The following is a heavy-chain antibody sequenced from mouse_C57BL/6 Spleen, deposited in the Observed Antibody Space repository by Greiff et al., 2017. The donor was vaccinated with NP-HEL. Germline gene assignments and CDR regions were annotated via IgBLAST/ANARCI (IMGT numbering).Heavy chain of an antibody. V-gene: IGHV1-69*01. J-gene: IGHJ2*01. D-gene: IGHD2-4*01. CDR2: IDPSDSYT. CDR3: ARSPYDYGRFDY. CDR1: GYTFTSYW. Sequence: QVQLQQPGAELVMPGASVKLSCKASGYTFTSYWMHWVKQRPGQGLEWIGEIDPSDSYTNYNQKFKGKSTLTVDKSSSTAYMQLSSLTSEDSAVYYCARSPYDYGRFDYWGQGTTLTVSS.